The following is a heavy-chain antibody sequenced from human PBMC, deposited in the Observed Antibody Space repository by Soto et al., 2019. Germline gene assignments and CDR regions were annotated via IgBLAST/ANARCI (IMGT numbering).Heavy chain of an antibody. V-gene: IGHV1-24*01. CDR1: GYTRTELS. CDR2: FDPEDGET. Sequence: AAVKVSCKVSGYTRTELSMHWVRQAPGKGLEWMGGFDPEDGETIYAQKFQGRVTMTEDTSTDTAYMELSSLRSEDTDVYYCETAELELLNYYFDYWGQGTLVTVSS. D-gene: IGHD1-7*01. J-gene: IGHJ4*02. CDR3: ETAELELLNYYFDY.